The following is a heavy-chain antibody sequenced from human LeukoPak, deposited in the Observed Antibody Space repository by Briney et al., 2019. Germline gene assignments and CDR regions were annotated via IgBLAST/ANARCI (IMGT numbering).Heavy chain of an antibody. J-gene: IGHJ4*02. CDR3: ARGGIAAAGLFDY. CDR1: GGSFSGYY. D-gene: IGHD6-13*01. V-gene: IGHV4-34*01. CDR2: INHSGST. Sequence: SETLSPTCAVYGGSFSGYYWSWIRQPPGKGLEWIGEINHSGSTNYNPSLKSRVTISVDTSKNQFSLKLSSVTAADTAVYYCARGGIAAAGLFDYWGQGTLVTVSS.